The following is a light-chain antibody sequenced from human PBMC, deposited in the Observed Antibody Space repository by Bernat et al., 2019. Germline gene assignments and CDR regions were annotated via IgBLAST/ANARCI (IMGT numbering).Light chain of an antibody. Sequence: QSALTQPASVSGSPGQSITIYCTGTSSDVGGYNYVSWYQQHPGRAPKLMIYDVRDRPSGISNRFSGSKSGNTASLTISGLLAEDEADYYCSSYTSSSTLVFGGGTRLTVL. CDR3: SSYTSSSTLV. V-gene: IGLV2-14*03. J-gene: IGLJ3*02. CDR2: DVR. CDR1: SSDVGGYNY.